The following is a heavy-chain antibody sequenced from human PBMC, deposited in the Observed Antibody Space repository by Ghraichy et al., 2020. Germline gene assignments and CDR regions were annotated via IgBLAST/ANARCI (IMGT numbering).Heavy chain of an antibody. J-gene: IGHJ4*02. CDR2: ISYDGSNK. CDR1: GFTFSSYA. V-gene: IGHV3-30*04. D-gene: IGHD5-12*01. Sequence: GGSLRLSCAASGFTFSSYAMHWVRQAPGKGQEWVAVISYDGSNKYYADSVKGRFTISRDNSKNTLYLQMNSLRAEDTAVYYCARDRGYSGYDFFEYWGQGTLVPVSS. CDR3: ARDRGYSGYDFFEY.